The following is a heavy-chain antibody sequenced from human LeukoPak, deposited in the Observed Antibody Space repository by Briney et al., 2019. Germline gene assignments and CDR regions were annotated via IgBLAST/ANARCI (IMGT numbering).Heavy chain of an antibody. CDR2: ISSSGSTI. D-gene: IGHD3-3*01. CDR1: GFTFSSYE. J-gene: IGHJ4*02. Sequence: PGGSLRLSCAASGFTFSSYEMNWVRQAPGKGLEWVSYISSSGSTIYYADSVKGRFTISRDNAKNSLYLQMNSLRAEDTAVYYCAMGYYDFWSGYYRTLDYWGQGTLVTVSS. V-gene: IGHV3-48*03. CDR3: AMGYYDFWSGYYRTLDY.